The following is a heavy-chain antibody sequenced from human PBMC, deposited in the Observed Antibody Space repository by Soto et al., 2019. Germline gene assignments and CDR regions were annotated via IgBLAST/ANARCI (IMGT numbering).Heavy chain of an antibody. J-gene: IGHJ4*02. CDR1: GDSISSSSYH. CDR3: ASTRLVATSVWY. V-gene: IGHV4-39*01. CDR2: ISYSGNT. Sequence: PSETLSLTCCVSGDSISSSSYHWGWIRQPPGKGLEWIGTISYSGNTYYKSSLKSRVTISVDTSKNQFSLKLSSVTAADTAVYYCASTRLVATSVWYWGQGTLVTVSS. D-gene: IGHD5-12*01.